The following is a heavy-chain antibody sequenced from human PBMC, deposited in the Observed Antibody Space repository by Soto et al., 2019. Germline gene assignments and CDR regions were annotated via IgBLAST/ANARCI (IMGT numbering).Heavy chain of an antibody. CDR2: IIPIIGII. J-gene: IGHJ5*02. CDR3: AGDPDSHYNDSHASSYP. CDR1: GGTFSTYT. D-gene: IGHD3-22*01. V-gene: IGHV1-69*08. Sequence: QVQLVQSGAEVKKPGASVKVSCKASGGTFSTYTITWVRQAPGQGIEWMGRIIPIIGIINYAQKFQCRVTITAYKFTGTAYMELTRLRSDDTAVYYCAGDPDSHYNDSHASSYPWGQGTLVTVSS.